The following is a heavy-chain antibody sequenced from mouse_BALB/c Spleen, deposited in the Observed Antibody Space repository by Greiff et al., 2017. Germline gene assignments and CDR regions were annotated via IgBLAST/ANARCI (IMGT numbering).Heavy chain of an antibody. CDR2: INPYNDGT. D-gene: IGHD1-1*01. J-gene: IGHJ2*01. CDR3: ARDLGITTVARFAY. CDR1: GYTFTSYV. Sequence: EVKLMESGPELVKPGASVKMSCKASGYTFTSYVMHWVKQKPGQGLEWIGYINPYNDGTKYNEKFKGKATLTSDKSSSTAYMELSSLTSEDSAVYYCARDLGITTVARFAYWGQGTTLTVSS. V-gene: IGHV1-14*01.